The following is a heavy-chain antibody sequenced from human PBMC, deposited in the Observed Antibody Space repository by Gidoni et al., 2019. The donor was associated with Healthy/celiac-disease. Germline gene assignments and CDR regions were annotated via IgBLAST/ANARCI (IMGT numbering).Heavy chain of an antibody. CDR3: ARPRRREGIIPPQLGYYYYYGMDV. CDR1: GGSISSSRYY. D-gene: IGHD1-26*01. Sequence: QLQLQESGPGLLKPSETLSLTCTVSGGSISSSRYYWGWIRQPPGKGLEWIGSIYYSGSTYYNPSLKSRVTISVDTSKTQFSLKLSSVTAADTAVYYCARPRRREGIIPPQLGYYYYYGMDVWGQGTTVTVSS. CDR2: IYYSGST. J-gene: IGHJ6*02. V-gene: IGHV4-39*01.